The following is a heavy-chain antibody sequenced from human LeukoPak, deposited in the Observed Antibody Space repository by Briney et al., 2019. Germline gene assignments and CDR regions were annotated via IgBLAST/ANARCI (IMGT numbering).Heavy chain of an antibody. CDR1: VFTFSIYG. J-gene: IGHJ4*02. V-gene: IGHV3-33*01. CDR3: ARDLDYGGNSDVAFDY. D-gene: IGHD4-23*01. Sequence: PGGSLRLSCAASVFTFSIYGMHWVPPAPGKGLECGAVIWLDGSNKYYADSVKGRFTISRDNSKNTVYLQMNSLRAEDTAVYYCARDLDYGGNSDVAFDYWGQGTLVTVSS. CDR2: IWLDGSNK.